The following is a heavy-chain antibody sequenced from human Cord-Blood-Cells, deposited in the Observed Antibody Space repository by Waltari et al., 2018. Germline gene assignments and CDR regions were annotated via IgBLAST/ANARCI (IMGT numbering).Heavy chain of an antibody. V-gene: IGHV3-21*01. CDR3: ARGVKVQGVIIADAFDI. J-gene: IGHJ3*02. Sequence: EVQLVESGGGLVKPGGSLRLSCAASGFTFSSYSMHWVRQAPGKGLEWVSSISSSSSYIYYADSVKGRFTISRDNAKNSLYLQMNSLRAEDTAVYYCARGVKVQGVIIADAFDIWGQGTMVTVSS. CDR1: GFTFSSYS. CDR2: ISSSSSYI. D-gene: IGHD3-10*01.